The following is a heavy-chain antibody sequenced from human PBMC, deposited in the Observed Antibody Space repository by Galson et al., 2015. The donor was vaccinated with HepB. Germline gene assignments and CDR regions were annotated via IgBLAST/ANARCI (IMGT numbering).Heavy chain of an antibody. CDR2: INPSGGST. CDR1: GYTFTSYY. D-gene: IGHD6-6*01. V-gene: IGHV1-46*01. CDR3: ARDTPGASGEYSSSSPAFDY. J-gene: IGHJ4*02. Sequence: SVKVSCKASGYTFTSYYMHWVRQAPGQGLEWMGIINPSGGSTSYAQKFQGRVTMTRDTSTSTVYMELSSLRSEDTAVYYCARDTPGASGEYSSSSPAFDYWGQGTLVTVSS.